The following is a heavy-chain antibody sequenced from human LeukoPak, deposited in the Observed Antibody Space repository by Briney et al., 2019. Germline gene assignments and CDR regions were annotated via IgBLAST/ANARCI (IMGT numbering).Heavy chain of an antibody. CDR3: ATASYYGGFACDI. CDR1: GYTFTDYY. J-gene: IGHJ3*02. D-gene: IGHD4-23*01. CDR2: VDPEDGET. Sequence: ASVKVSCNAAGYTFTDYYMHWGQQAPGKGLEWMGRVDPEDGETIYAEKFQGRVTITADTSTDTAYMELSSLRSEDTAVYYCATASYYGGFACDIWGQGTMVTVSS. V-gene: IGHV1-69-2*01.